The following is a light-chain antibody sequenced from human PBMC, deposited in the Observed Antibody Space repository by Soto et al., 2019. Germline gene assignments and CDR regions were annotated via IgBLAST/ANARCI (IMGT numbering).Light chain of an antibody. Sequence: EIVLTQSPGTLSLSPGERATLSCRASQSVSSSLAWYQQKTGQAPRLLISGASSRATGIPDRFSGSGSETGVTLTISRLEPGNFALYYCQQVCSSPFTFRQGTRLGI. CDR3: QQVCSSPFT. CDR1: QSVSSS. J-gene: IGKJ5*01. V-gene: IGKV3-20*01. CDR2: GAS.